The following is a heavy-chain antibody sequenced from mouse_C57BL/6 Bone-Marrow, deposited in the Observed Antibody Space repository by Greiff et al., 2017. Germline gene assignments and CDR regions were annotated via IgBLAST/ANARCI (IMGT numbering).Heavy chain of an antibody. D-gene: IGHD2-4*01. CDR2: IYPGSGST. J-gene: IGHJ1*03. CDR3: ARKGPYDYESYWYFDV. V-gene: IGHV1-55*01. CDR1: GYTFTSYW. Sequence: QVQLQQPGAELVKPGASVTMSCKASGYTFTSYWITWVKQWPGQGLEWIGVIYPGSGSTNYNEKFMSKATLTVDTSSSTTYMQLSSLTSEDSAIYYCARKGPYDYESYWYFDVWGTGTTVTVSS.